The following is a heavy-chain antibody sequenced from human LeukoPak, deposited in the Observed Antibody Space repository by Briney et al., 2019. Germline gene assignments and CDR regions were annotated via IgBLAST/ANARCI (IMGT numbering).Heavy chain of an antibody. Sequence: PGRSLRLSCAASGFTVSSNYMSWVRQAPGKGLEWVGRIKSKTDGGTTDYAAPVKGRFTISRDDSKNTLYLQMNSLKTGDTAVYYCTTVEGGYGDGGLTDIWGQGTMVTVSS. CDR1: GFTVSSNY. J-gene: IGHJ3*02. V-gene: IGHV3-15*01. CDR2: IKSKTDGGTT. D-gene: IGHD4-17*01. CDR3: TTVEGGYGDGGLTDI.